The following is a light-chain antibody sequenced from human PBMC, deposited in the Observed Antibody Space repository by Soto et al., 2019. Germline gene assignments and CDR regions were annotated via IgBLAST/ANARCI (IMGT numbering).Light chain of an antibody. CDR2: GAS. CDR1: ETITRY. Sequence: DIQMTQSPSSLSASVEETVIISCRASETITRYLNWYQSKPGKAPRLLISGASSLQSGVPSRFSGSYSGTDFTLTISSLQPEDFATYYCQQSYSIPLTFGGGTKVDIK. CDR3: QQSYSIPLT. V-gene: IGKV1-39*01. J-gene: IGKJ4*01.